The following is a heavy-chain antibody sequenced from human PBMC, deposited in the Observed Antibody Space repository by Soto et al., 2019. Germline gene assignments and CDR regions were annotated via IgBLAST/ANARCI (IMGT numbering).Heavy chain of an antibody. CDR1: GFSFDDYT. D-gene: IGHD3-10*01. J-gene: IGHJ4*02. Sequence: EVQLVESGGVVVQPGGSLRLSCAASGFSFDDYTFHWVRQAPGKGLEWVSLISWDGAHTYYADSVKGRFTISRDNSKNSLYLQMNSLRTDDTALYYCTKDSSLPHFDCWGQGTLVTVSS. CDR2: ISWDGAHT. CDR3: TKDSSLPHFDC. V-gene: IGHV3-43*01.